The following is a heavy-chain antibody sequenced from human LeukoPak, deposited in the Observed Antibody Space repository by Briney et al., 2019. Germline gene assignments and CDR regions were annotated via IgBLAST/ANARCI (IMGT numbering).Heavy chain of an antibody. CDR2: IKEDGSEK. Sequence: GGSLRLSCAASGFIFRNYWMSWVRQSPGKGLEWVANIKEDGSEKYYVESVKGRFTISRDNAKNSLYLQMSSLRAEDTAVYYCARGVIIRDRLDPWGQGTLVTVSS. V-gene: IGHV3-7*01. J-gene: IGHJ5*02. D-gene: IGHD3-16*02. CDR3: ARGVIIRDRLDP. CDR1: GFIFRNYW.